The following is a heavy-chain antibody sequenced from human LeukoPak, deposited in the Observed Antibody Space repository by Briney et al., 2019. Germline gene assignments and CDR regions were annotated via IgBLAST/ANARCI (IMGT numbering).Heavy chain of an antibody. V-gene: IGHV3-43D*04. D-gene: IGHD6-13*01. CDR1: GFTFDDYA. Sequence: GGSLRLSCAASGFTFDDYAMHWVRQAPGKGLEWVSLISCDGGSTYYADSVKGRFTISRDNSNSSLYLQLNSLRAEDTDLYYCAKALQQLSPVPFDPWGQGTLVTVSS. CDR2: ISCDGGST. J-gene: IGHJ5*02. CDR3: AKALQQLSPVPFDP.